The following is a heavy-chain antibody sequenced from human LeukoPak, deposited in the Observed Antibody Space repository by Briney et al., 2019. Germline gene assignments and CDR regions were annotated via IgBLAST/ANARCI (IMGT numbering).Heavy chain of an antibody. J-gene: IGHJ4*02. CDR2: ISGSRATT. Sequence: GGSLRLSCTVSGFTFSDYYMTWIRHAPGRGLEWISYISGSRATTHYADSVDGRFTISRDNAKNSLYLQMNSLRAEDTAVYYCASRGVIINYFDYWGQGTLVTVSS. D-gene: IGHD3-10*01. V-gene: IGHV3-11*04. CDR1: GFTFSDYY. CDR3: ASRGVIINYFDY.